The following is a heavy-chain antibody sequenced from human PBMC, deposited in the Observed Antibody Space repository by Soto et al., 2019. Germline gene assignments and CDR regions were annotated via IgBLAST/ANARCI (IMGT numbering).Heavy chain of an antibody. J-gene: IGHJ4*02. D-gene: IGHD2-15*01. V-gene: IGHV4-34*01. Sequence: SETLSLTCAVYGGSFSGYHWSWIRQPPGKGLEWIGEINHSGSTNYNPSLKSRVTIPVDTSKNQFSLKLSSVTAADTAVYYCARDCSGGSCYSGDYWGQGTLVTVSS. CDR3: ARDCSGGSCYSGDY. CDR2: INHSGST. CDR1: GGSFSGYH.